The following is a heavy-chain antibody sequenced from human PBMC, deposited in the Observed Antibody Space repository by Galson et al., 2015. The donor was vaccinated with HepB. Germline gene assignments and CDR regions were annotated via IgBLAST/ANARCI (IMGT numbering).Heavy chain of an antibody. D-gene: IGHD2-21*02. CDR2: ISSSSSYI. CDR3: ARVEDIVVVTAMVPDAFDI. Sequence: SLRLSCAASGFTFSSYSMNWVRQAPGKGLEWVSSISSSSSYIYYADSVKGRFTISRDNAKNSLYLQMNSLRAEDTAVYYCARVEDIVVVTAMVPDAFDIWGQGTMVTVSS. J-gene: IGHJ3*02. V-gene: IGHV3-21*01. CDR1: GFTFSSYS.